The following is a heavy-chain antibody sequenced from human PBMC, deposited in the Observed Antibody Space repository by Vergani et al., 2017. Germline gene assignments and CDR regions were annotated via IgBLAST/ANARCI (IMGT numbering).Heavy chain of an antibody. J-gene: IGHJ6*02. CDR1: GFTFSNAW. CDR3: TTDPVWFGESFYGMDV. Sequence: EVQLVESGGGLVKPGGSLRLSCAASGFTFSNAWMSWVRQAPGKGLEWVGRIKSKTDGGTTDYSAPVKGRFTISRDDSKNTLYLQMNSLKTEDTAVYYWTTDPVWFGESFYGMDVWGQGTTVTVSS. V-gene: IGHV3-15*01. D-gene: IGHD3-10*01. CDR2: IKSKTDGGTT.